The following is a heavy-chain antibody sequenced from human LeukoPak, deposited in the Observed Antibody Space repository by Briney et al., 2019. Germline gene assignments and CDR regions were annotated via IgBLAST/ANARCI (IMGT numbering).Heavy chain of an antibody. CDR3: AKGDNYKPLYFDD. CDR1: GFRFSDFG. D-gene: IGHD1-20*01. Sequence: GGSLRLSCAASGFRFSDFGMHWVRQAPGKGLEWVAVIWYDRSKKFYADSVEGRFTISSDNSKNTLFLQMNSLRDEDTAVYYCAKGDNYKPLYFDDWGQGSLVTVTA. J-gene: IGHJ4*02. V-gene: IGHV3-33*06. CDR2: IWYDRSKK.